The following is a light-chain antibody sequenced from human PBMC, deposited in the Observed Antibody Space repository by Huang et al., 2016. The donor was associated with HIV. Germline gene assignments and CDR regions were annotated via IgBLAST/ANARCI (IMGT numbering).Light chain of an antibody. CDR1: QSVSSSY. CDR2: GAS. V-gene: IGKV3-20*01. CDR3: QQYGSSPLYT. Sequence: EIVLTQSPGTLSLSQGERATLSCRASQSVSSSYLAWYQQKPGQAPRLLIYGASSRATCIPDRFSGSGSGTDFTLTISRLEPEDFAVYYCQQYGSSPLYTFGQGTKLEIK. J-gene: IGKJ2*01.